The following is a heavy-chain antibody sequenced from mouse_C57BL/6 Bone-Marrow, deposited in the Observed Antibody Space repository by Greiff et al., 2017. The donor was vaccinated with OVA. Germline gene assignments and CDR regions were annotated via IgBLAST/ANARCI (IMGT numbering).Heavy chain of an antibody. CDR1: GYTFTSYW. V-gene: IGHV1-59*01. J-gene: IGHJ4*01. D-gene: IGHD2-4*01. CDR3: ARDDDDHYYAMDY. CDR2: IDPSDSYT. Sequence: QVQLQQPGAELVRPGTSVKLSCKASGYTFTSYWMHWVKQRPGQGLEWIGVIDPSDSYTNYNQKFKGKATLTVDTSSSTAYMQLSSLTSEDSAVYYCARDDDDHYYAMDYGGQGTSVTVSS.